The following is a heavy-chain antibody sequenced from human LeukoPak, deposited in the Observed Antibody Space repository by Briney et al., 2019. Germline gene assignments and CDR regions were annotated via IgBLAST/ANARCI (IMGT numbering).Heavy chain of an antibody. D-gene: IGHD3-10*01. J-gene: IGHJ6*03. CDR1: GYTFTSYA. CDR3: ARVKDRISMVRGVLSPQNYYYYYMDV. CDR2: INPNSGGT. Sequence: ASVKVSCKASGYTFTSYAMNWVRQAPGQGLEWMGWINPNSGGTNYAQKFQGRVTMTRDTSISTAYMELSRLRSDDTAVYYCARVKDRISMVRGVLSPQNYYYYYMDVWGKGTTVTVSS. V-gene: IGHV1-2*02.